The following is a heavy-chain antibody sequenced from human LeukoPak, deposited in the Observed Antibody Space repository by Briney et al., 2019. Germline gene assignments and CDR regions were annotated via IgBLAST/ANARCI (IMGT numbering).Heavy chain of an antibody. D-gene: IGHD6-25*01. J-gene: IGHJ5*02. CDR1: GYTFTSYY. CDR2: INPSGGST. CDR3: ARRAATGNWFDP. V-gene: IGHV1-46*01. Sequence: ASVKVSCKASGYTFTSYYMHWVRQAPGQGLEWMGIINPSGGSTSYAQKFQGRVTMTRDTSISTAYMELSRLRSDDTAVYYCARRAATGNWFDPWGQGTLVTVSS.